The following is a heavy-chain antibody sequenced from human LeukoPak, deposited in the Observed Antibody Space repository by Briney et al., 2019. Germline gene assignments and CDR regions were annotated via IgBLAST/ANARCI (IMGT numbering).Heavy chain of an antibody. V-gene: IGHV3-48*03. CDR2: ISSSGSTI. D-gene: IGHD2-21*01. CDR3: ARLFSTAHY. Sequence: GGSPRLSCAGSGFPFSSYEMNWVRQAPGKGLEWVSLISSSGSTIYYADSVKGRFTISRDNAKNSLYLQMNSLRAEDTAVYYCARLFSTAHYWGQGTLVTVSS. CDR1: GFPFSSYE. J-gene: IGHJ4*02.